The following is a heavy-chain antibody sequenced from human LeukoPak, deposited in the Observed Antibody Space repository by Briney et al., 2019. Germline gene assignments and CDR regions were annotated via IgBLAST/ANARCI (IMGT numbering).Heavy chain of an antibody. CDR1: GFTFSSYE. Sequence: GGSLRLSCAASGFTFSSYEMNWVRQAPGKGLEWVSYISSSGSTIYYAGSVKGRFTISRDNAKNSLYLQMNSLRAEDTAVYYCAREGYGGATRRFDYWGQGTLVTVSS. J-gene: IGHJ4*02. CDR3: AREGYGGATRRFDY. CDR2: ISSSGSTI. V-gene: IGHV3-48*03. D-gene: IGHD1-26*01.